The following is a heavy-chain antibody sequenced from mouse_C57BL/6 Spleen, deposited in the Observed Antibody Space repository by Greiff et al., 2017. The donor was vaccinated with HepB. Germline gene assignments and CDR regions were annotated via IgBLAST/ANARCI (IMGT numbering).Heavy chain of an antibody. V-gene: IGHV1-74*01. D-gene: IGHD1-1*01. Sequence: VQLQQPGAELVKPGASVKVSCKASGYTFTSYWMHWVKQRPGQGLEWIGRIHPSDSDTNYNQKFKGKATLTVDKSSSTAYMQLSSLTSEDSAVYYCAMGNYYGSRRFAYWGQGTLVTVSA. CDR1: GYTFTSYW. CDR3: AMGNYYGSRRFAY. J-gene: IGHJ3*01. CDR2: IHPSDSDT.